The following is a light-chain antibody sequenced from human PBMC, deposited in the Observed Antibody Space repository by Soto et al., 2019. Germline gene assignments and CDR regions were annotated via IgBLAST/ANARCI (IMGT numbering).Light chain of an antibody. CDR3: SSYAGSNNFVV. CDR2: EVS. CDR1: SSDVGGYNY. J-gene: IGLJ2*01. Sequence: QSGLTQPPSASGSPGQSVTISCTGASSDVGGYNYVSWYQQHPGKAPKLMIYEVSKRPSGVPDRFSGSKSGNTASLTVSGLQAEDEADYYCSSYAGSNNFVVFGGGTKVTVL. V-gene: IGLV2-8*01.